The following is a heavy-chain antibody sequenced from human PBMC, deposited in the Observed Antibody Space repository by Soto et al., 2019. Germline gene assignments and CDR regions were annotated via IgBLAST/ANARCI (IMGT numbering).Heavy chain of an antibody. CDR2: ISYDGSNK. D-gene: IGHD3-9*01. V-gene: IGHV3-30*18. CDR3: AKEVGYDTHHAHRGYYYGMDV. J-gene: IGHJ6*02. CDR1: GFSFSDYS. Sequence: PGGSLRLSCTASGFSFSDYSFNWVRQAPGKGLEWVAVISYDGSNKYYADSVKGRFTISRDNSKNTLYLQMNSLRAEDTAVYYCAKEVGYDTHHAHRGYYYGMDVWGQGTTVTVSS.